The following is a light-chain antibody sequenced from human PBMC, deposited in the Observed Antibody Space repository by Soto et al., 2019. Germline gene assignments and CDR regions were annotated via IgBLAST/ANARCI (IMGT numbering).Light chain of an antibody. CDR3: QQYGSSPYT. CDR2: GAS. Sequence: EIVLTQSPGTLSLSPGERATLSCRASQSVSSSYLAGYQQKPGQAPRLLIYGASSRATGIPDRFSGSGSGTYCTLTIRRLEPEDFAVYYCQQYGSSPYTFGQGTKLEI. V-gene: IGKV3-20*01. J-gene: IGKJ2*01. CDR1: QSVSSSY.